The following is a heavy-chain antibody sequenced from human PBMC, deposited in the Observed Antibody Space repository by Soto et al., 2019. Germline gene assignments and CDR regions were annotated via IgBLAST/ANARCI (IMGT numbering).Heavy chain of an antibody. J-gene: IGHJ6*02. CDR2: ISWDGGST. CDR1: GFTFDDYA. CDR3: AKDIKNSRGYGDYLLNYYYYYGMDV. D-gene: IGHD4-17*01. V-gene: IGHV3-43D*03. Sequence: GSLRLSCAASGFTFDDYAMHWVRQAPGKGLEWVSLISWDGGSTYYADSVKGRFTISRDNSKNSLYLQMNSLRAEDTALYYCAKDIKNSRGYGDYLLNYYYYYGMDVWGQGTTVTVSS.